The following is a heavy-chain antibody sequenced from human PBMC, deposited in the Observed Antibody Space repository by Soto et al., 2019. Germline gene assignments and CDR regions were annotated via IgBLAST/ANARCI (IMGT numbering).Heavy chain of an antibody. J-gene: IGHJ4*02. CDR2: SNRNSCGT. V-gene: IGHV1-2*02. CDR1: GYTXSGYY. D-gene: IGHD3-22*01. Sequence: SXKVCFKASGYTXSGYYRHLVRQAPGQGLEWIGWSNRNSCGTNYAQKFQGRVTMTRDKYISTAYIELSRLRSDETAVYYFARARYQSRFLEWLPSPPYYYDSSGYMLGYWGQGTLVTVS. CDR3: ARARYQSRFLEWLPSPPYYYDSSGYMLGY.